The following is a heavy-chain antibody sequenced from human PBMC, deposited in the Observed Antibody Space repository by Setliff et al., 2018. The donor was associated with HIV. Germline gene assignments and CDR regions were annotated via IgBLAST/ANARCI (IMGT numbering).Heavy chain of an antibody. V-gene: IGHV4-61*08. CDR3: AREARESYSSSWETFDY. Sequence: SETLSLTCTVSGGSISSGGYYWSWIRQHPGKGLEWIGYIHYTGSTNYNPSLKSSVTISVDTSENQFSLKLNSVTAADTTVYYCAREARESYSSSWETFDYWGQGTLVTVS. CDR1: GGSISSGGYY. J-gene: IGHJ4*02. CDR2: IHYTGST. D-gene: IGHD6-13*01.